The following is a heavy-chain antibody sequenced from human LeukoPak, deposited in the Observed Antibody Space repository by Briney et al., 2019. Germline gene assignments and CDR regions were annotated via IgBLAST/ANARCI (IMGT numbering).Heavy chain of an antibody. CDR1: GGSISSGGYS. D-gene: IGHD7-27*01. V-gene: IGHV4-30-2*01. CDR3: ARASGGLGIPHFDY. Sequence: SETLSLTCAVSGGSISSGGYSWSWIRQPPGKGLEWIVYIYHSGSTYYNPSLKSRVTISVDRSKNQFSLKLSSVTAADTAVYYCARASGGLGIPHFDYWGQGTLVTVSS. J-gene: IGHJ4*02. CDR2: IYHSGST.